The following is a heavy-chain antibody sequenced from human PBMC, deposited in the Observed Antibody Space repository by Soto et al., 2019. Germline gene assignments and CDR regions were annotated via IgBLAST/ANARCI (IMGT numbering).Heavy chain of an antibody. CDR1: GGSISSGGYY. J-gene: IGHJ4*02. CDR3: WRNHYDYVWGSYRPLGFDY. D-gene: IGHD3-16*02. V-gene: IGHV4-31*03. Sequence: SETLSLTCTVSGGSISSGGYYWSWIRQHPGKGLEWIGYIYYSGSTYYNPSLKSRVTISVDTSKNQFSLKLSSVTAADTAVYYCWRNHYDYVWGSYRPLGFDYWGQGTPVTV. CDR2: IYYSGST.